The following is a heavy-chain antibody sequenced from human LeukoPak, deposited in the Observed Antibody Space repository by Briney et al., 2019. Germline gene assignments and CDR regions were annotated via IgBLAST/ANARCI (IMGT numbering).Heavy chain of an antibody. D-gene: IGHD6-19*01. CDR1: GFTFGDYA. J-gene: IGHJ4*02. CDR2: ISWNSGSI. V-gene: IGHV3-9*01. CDR3: AKALQSGYSSGWWEY. Sequence: GGSLRLSCAASGFTFGDYAMHWVRQAPGKGLEWVSGISWNSGSIGYAASATAPFTISRDTAQNPLYLQITSPRAEDTALYYCAKALQSGYSSGWWEYWGQGTLVTVSS.